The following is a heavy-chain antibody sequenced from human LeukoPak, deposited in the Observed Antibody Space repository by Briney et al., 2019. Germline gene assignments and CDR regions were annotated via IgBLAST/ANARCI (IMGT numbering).Heavy chain of an antibody. J-gene: IGHJ4*02. Sequence: PGGSLRLSCAASGFTFSSYWMSWVRQAPGKGLEWVANIKQDGSEKYYVDSVKGRFTISRDNAKNSLYLQMNSLRAEDTAVYYCAREHYYGSGSYYFDYWGQGTLVTVSS. CDR2: IKQDGSEK. CDR3: AREHYYGSGSYYFDY. D-gene: IGHD3-10*01. CDR1: GFTFSSYW. V-gene: IGHV3-7*01.